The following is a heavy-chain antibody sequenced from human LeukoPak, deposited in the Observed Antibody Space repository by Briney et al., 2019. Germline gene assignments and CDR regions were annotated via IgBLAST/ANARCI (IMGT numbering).Heavy chain of an antibody. CDR1: GYTFTDYV. V-gene: IGHV1-3*01. D-gene: IGHD3-22*01. CDR3: ARVPLHDSSGHYYPH. CDR2: INGGNGAA. J-gene: IGHJ1*01. Sequence: ASVKASCKTSGYTFTDYVMHWVRQAPGQRLEWMAWINGGNGAAKYSQNFQGRVTIIMETSASTAYMELSSLRSEDTAVYYCARVPLHDSSGHYYPHWGQGTLVIVSS.